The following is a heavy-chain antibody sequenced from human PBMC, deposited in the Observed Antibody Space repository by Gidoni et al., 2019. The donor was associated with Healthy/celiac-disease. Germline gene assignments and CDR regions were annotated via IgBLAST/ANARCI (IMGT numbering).Heavy chain of an antibody. CDR3: AREALYDSSFLRDAFDI. V-gene: IGHV3-30-3*01. CDR2: ISYDGSNK. CDR1: GFTFSSYA. Sequence: QVQLVESGGGVVQPGRSLRLSCAASGFTFSSYAMHWVRQAPGKGLEWVAVISYDGSNKYYADSVKGRFTISRDNSKNTLYLQMNSLRAEDTAVYYCAREALYDSSFLRDAFDIWGQGTMVTVSS. D-gene: IGHD3-22*01. J-gene: IGHJ3*02.